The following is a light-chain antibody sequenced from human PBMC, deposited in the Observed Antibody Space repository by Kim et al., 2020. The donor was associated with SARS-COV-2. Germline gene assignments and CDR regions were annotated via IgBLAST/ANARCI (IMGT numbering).Light chain of an antibody. CDR2: RNN. Sequence: QSVTISCSGRTSNIGTNLFFWHHQFPGAAPKLLIYRNNQRPSGVPDRFSGSKSGTSASLAISGLRSEDEADYYCVAWDDSLPGWVFGGGTKLTVL. CDR3: VAWDDSLPGWV. V-gene: IGLV1-47*01. CDR1: TSNIGTNL. J-gene: IGLJ3*02.